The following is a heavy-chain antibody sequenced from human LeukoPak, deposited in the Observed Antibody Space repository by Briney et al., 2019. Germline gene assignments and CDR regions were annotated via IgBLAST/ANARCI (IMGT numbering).Heavy chain of an antibody. Sequence: GSLRLSCVGSGFSFRYFAIHWVRQAPGKGLGYVSVINTDEWFTYDADSVNGRFTISRDNSKNSVYLQMGSLRGDDMAVYYCTRDGVSVCDFDYWGQGALVTVSS. CDR3: TRDGVSVCDFDY. CDR2: INTDEWFT. CDR1: GFSFRYFA. V-gene: IGHV3-64*02. J-gene: IGHJ4*02.